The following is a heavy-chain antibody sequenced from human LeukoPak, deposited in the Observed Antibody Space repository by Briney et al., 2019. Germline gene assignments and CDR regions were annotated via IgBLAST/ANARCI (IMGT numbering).Heavy chain of an antibody. J-gene: IGHJ4*02. CDR3: ARDGRVGATTKGFDY. CDR1: GFTFSSYS. D-gene: IGHD1-26*01. CDR2: ISSSSSTI. Sequence: GGSLRLSCAASGFTFSSYSMNWVRQAPGKGLEWVSYISSSSSTIYYADSVKGRFTISRDNAKNSLYLQMNSLRDEDTAVYYCARDGRVGATTKGFDYWGQGTLVTVSS. V-gene: IGHV3-48*02.